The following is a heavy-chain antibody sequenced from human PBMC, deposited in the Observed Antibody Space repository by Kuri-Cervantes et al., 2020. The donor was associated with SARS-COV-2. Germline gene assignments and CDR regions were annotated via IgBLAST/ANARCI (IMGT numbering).Heavy chain of an antibody. D-gene: IGHD3-9*01. Sequence: GSLRLSCAIYGGSLSGSYWSWIRQSPGKRLEWIGEVNHNGDTNYNPSLMGRVFISVDKSNSQFSLRLTSVTAADTAVYHCARAYGLLRYTYYMDVWGKGTTVTVSS. CDR3: ARAYGLLRYTYYMDV. V-gene: IGHV4-34*01. CDR1: GGSLSGSY. CDR2: VNHNGDT. J-gene: IGHJ6*04.